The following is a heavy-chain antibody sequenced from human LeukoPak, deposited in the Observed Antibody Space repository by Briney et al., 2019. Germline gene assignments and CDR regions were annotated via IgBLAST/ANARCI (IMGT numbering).Heavy chain of an antibody. J-gene: IGHJ4*02. V-gene: IGHV4-59*01. CDR1: GGSISSYY. CDR2: IYYSGST. Sequence: PSETLSLTCTVSGGSISSYYWSWLRQPPGKGLEWIGYIYYSGSTNYNPSLKSRVTISVDTSKNQFSLKLSSVTAADTAVYYCARDMGHWGQGTLVTVSS. D-gene: IGHD3-10*01. CDR3: ARDMGH.